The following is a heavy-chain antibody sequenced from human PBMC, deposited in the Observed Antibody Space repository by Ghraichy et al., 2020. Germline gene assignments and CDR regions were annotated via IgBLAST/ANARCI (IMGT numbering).Heavy chain of an antibody. CDR2: INSDGSST. V-gene: IGHV3-74*01. CDR1: GFTFSSYW. Sequence: GGYLRLSCAASGFTFSSYWMHWVRQAPGKGLVWVSRINSDGSSTSYADSVKGRFTISRDNAKNTLYLQMNSLRAEDTAIFYCANSLRSSSQIDYWGQGTLVTVSS. CDR3: ANSLRSSSQIDY. J-gene: IGHJ4*02. D-gene: IGHD6-13*01.